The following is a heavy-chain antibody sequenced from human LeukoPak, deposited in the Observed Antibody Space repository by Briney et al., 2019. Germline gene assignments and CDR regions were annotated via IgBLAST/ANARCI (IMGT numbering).Heavy chain of an antibody. J-gene: IGHJ5*02. CDR1: GGSFSGYY. V-gene: IGHV4-34*01. CDR3: ARQGRRGWFDP. Sequence: SETLSLICAVYGGSFSGYYWSWIRQPPGKGLEWIGEMNHSGSTNYNPSLKSRVTISVDTSKNQFSLKRSSVTAADTAVYYCARQGRRGWFDPWVQGPLVTVSS. CDR2: MNHSGST.